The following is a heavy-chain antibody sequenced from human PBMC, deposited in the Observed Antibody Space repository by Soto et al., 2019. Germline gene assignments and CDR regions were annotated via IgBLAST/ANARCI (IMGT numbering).Heavy chain of an antibody. D-gene: IGHD2-15*01. CDR2: IYHSGST. V-gene: IGHV4-4*02. CDR1: GGSISSSNW. J-gene: IGHJ6*02. Sequence: RTSETLSLTCAVSGGSISSSNWWSWVRQPPGKGLEWIGEIYHSGSTNYNPSLKSRVTISVDKSKNQFSLKLSSVTAADTAAYYCARDREYCSGGSCPDLYGMDVWGQGTTVTVSS. CDR3: ARDREYCSGGSCPDLYGMDV.